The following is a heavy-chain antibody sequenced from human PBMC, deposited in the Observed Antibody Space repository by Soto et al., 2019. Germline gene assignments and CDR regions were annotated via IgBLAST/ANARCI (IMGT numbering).Heavy chain of an antibody. V-gene: IGHV3-48*02. D-gene: IGHD6-19*01. Sequence: EVQLVESGGGLVQPGGSLRLSCAASGFTFSSYSMNWVRQAPGKGLEWGSYISSSSSTIYYADSVKGRFTISRDNAKNSLYLQMNSLRDEDTAVYYCARDSPSRQQWLASGGDFDYWGQGTLVTVSS. J-gene: IGHJ4*02. CDR2: ISSSSSTI. CDR3: ARDSPSRQQWLASGGDFDY. CDR1: GFTFSSYS.